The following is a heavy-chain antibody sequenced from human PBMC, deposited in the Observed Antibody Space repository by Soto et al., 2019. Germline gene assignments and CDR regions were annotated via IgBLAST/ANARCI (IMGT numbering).Heavy chain of an antibody. V-gene: IGHV1-18*01. CDR2: IGPYEGVT. CDR1: GYSFNDYG. D-gene: IGHD2-15*01. CDR3: ARCYCSVGSCYTCWHFDL. J-gene: IGHJ2*01. Sequence: QVQLEQSGAEVKKPGASVRVSCKASGYSFNDYGMSWVRQAPGQGLEWMGWIGPYEGVTNHAQTFQGRVTMTVDKSTTTADMELRSLRSDDTAIYYCARCYCSVGSCYTCWHFDLWGPGTLVTVTA.